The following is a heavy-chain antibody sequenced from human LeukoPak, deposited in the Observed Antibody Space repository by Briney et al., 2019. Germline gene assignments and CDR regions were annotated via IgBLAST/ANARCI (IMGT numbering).Heavy chain of an antibody. D-gene: IGHD5-18*01. J-gene: IGHJ4*02. Sequence: GASVKVSCKASGYTFTSYDINWVRQAPGQGLEWMGWMNPNSGNTDYAQKFQGRVTMTRNTSINTAYMEVSSLRSEDTAVYYCARSQTFGYSYGDLDYWGQGPLVTVSS. V-gene: IGHV1-8*01. CDR3: ARSQTFGYSYGDLDY. CDR2: MNPNSGNT. CDR1: GYTFTSYD.